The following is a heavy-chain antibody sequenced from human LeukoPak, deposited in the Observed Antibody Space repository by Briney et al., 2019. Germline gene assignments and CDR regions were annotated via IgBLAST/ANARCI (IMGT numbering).Heavy chain of an antibody. D-gene: IGHD6-19*01. CDR1: GGSISSGGYY. J-gene: IGHJ5*02. Sequence: SQTLSLTCTVSGGSISSGGYYWSWIRQHPGKGLEWIGYIYYSGSTYYNPSLKSRVTISVDTSKNQFSLKLSSVTAADTAVYYCARRSSGWDYNWFDPWGQGTLVTVSS. CDR3: ARRSSGWDYNWFDP. CDR2: IYYSGST. V-gene: IGHV4-31*03.